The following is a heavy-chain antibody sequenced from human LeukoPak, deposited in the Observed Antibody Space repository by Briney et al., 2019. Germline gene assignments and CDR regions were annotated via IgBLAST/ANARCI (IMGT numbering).Heavy chain of an antibody. D-gene: IGHD3-16*02. CDR2: IKQDGSEK. Sequence: PGGSLRLSCAASGITFSSHAMSWVRQGPGKGLEWVANIKQDGSEKYYVDSVKGRFTISRDNAKNSLYLQMNSLRAEDTAVYYCARDANYDYVWGSYPVYWGQGTLVTVSS. CDR1: GITFSSHA. V-gene: IGHV3-7*01. CDR3: ARDANYDYVWGSYPVY. J-gene: IGHJ4*02.